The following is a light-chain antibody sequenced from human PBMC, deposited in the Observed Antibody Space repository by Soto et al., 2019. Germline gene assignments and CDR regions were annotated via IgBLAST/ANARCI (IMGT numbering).Light chain of an antibody. J-gene: IGKJ5*01. Sequence: EIVLTQSPATLSVSPGERPTLSWRASQSVRSNLAWCQQKPGQAPRLLIYDTSTRATGIPARFGGSGSGTEFTLTISSLQSEDFAVYYCQQYNNWPPITFGQGTRLEIK. CDR3: QQYNNWPPIT. CDR1: QSVRSN. V-gene: IGKV3-15*01. CDR2: DTS.